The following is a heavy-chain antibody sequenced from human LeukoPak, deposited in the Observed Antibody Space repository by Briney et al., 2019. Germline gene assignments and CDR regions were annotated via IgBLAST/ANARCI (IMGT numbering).Heavy chain of an antibody. CDR3: GRDSRWAQPDH. CDR1: EFTFSKYA. D-gene: IGHD5-24*01. CDR2: ISSSGDTI. Sequence: GGSLRLSCATSEFTFSKYAMNWVSHAPGKRLEWVSYISSSGDTIYYADSVKGRFTISRDNSKNTVYLQINSLTAEDTAVYYCGRDSRWAQPDHWGQGTLVTVSS. V-gene: IGHV3-48*01. J-gene: IGHJ4*02.